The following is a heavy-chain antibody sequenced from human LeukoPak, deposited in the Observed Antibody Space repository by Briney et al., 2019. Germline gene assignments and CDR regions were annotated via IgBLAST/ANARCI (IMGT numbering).Heavy chain of an antibody. J-gene: IGHJ4*02. D-gene: IGHD1-7*01. CDR2: IIPIFGTA. CDR1: GGTFSSYA. CDR3: ARGGNWNYELDY. Sequence: SVTVSFKASGGTFSSYAISWVRQAPGQGLEWMGGIIPIFGTANYAQKFQGRVTITTDESTSTAYMELNSLRSEDTAVYYCARGGNWNYELDYGGQGTLVTVSS. V-gene: IGHV1-69*05.